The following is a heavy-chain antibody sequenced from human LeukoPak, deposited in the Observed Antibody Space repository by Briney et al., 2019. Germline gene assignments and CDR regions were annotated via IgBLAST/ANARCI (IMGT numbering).Heavy chain of an antibody. V-gene: IGHV1-24*01. J-gene: IGHJ4*02. CDR1: GYTLTELS. CDR3: ATSPILEWFLFDY. CDR2: FDPEDGET. D-gene: IGHD3-3*01. Sequence: ASVKVSCKVSGYTLTELSMHWVRQAPGKGLEWMGGFDPEDGETIYAQKFQGRVTMTEDTSTDAAYMELSSLRSEDTAVYYCATSPILEWFLFDYWGQGTLVTVSS.